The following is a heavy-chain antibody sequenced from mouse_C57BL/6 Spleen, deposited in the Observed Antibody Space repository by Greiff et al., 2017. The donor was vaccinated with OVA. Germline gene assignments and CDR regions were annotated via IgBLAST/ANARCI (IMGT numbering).Heavy chain of an antibody. J-gene: IGHJ1*03. CDR2: ISDGGSYT. CDR1: GFTFSSYA. CDR3: ARAYYMYFDV. D-gene: IGHD2-12*01. Sequence: EVQGVESGGGLVKPGGSLKLSCAASGFTFSSYAMSWVRQTPEKRLEWVATISDGGSYTYYPDNVKGRFTISRDNAKNNLYLQMSHLKSEDTAMYYCARAYYMYFDVWGTGTTVTVSS. V-gene: IGHV5-4*01.